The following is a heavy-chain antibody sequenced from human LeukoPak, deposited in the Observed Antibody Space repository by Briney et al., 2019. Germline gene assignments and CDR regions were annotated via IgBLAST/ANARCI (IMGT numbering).Heavy chain of an antibody. D-gene: IGHD2-2*01. CDR2: IKEDGTAK. V-gene: IGHV3-7*01. J-gene: IGHJ3*02. Sequence: GGSLRLSCAASGFTFSSSWMAWVRQAPGKGLEWVGNIKEDGTAKNYVVSVRGRFTISRDNAKNSLYLQMNSLRAEDTAVYYCARDTGVRTSSARGAFDIWGQGTMVTVSS. CDR1: GFTFSSSW. CDR3: ARDTGVRTSSARGAFDI.